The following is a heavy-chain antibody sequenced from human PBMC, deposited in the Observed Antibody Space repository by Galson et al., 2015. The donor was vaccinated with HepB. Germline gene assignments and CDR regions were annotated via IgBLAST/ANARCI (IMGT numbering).Heavy chain of an antibody. CDR3: ARGTIAARPGDDNWFDP. V-gene: IGHV1-69*10. Sequence: SVKVSCKASGGTFSSYAISWVRQAPGQGLEWMGGIIPILGIANYAQKFQGRVTITADKSTSTAYMELSSLRSEDTAVYYCARGTIAARPGDDNWFDPWGQGTLVTVSS. CDR2: IIPILGIA. CDR1: GGTFSSYA. D-gene: IGHD6-6*01. J-gene: IGHJ5*02.